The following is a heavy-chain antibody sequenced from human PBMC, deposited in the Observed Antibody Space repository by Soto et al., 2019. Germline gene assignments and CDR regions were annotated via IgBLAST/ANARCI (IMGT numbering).Heavy chain of an antibody. J-gene: IGHJ4*02. V-gene: IGHV4-59*01. Sequence: SSETLSLTCTVSGGSISSYYWSWIRQPPGKGLEWIGYIYYSGSTNYNPSLKSRVTISVDTSKNQFSLKLSSVTAADTAVYYCARTYYDILTGYYPSAYFDYWGQGTLVTVSS. D-gene: IGHD3-9*01. CDR3: ARTYYDILTGYYPSAYFDY. CDR1: GGSISSYY. CDR2: IYYSGST.